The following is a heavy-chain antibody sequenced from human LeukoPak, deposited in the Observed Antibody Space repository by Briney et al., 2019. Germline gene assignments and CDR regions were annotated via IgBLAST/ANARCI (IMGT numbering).Heavy chain of an antibody. V-gene: IGHV1-69*04. CDR3: ARDAIRDGYNSDYYYGMDV. J-gene: IGHJ6*02. Sequence: ASVTVSCKASGGTFSSYAISWVRQAPGQGLEWMGRIIPILGIANYAQKFQGRVTITADKSTSTAYMELSSLRSEDTAVYYCARDAIRDGYNSDYYYGMDVWGQGTTVTVSS. CDR1: GGTFSSYA. CDR2: IIPILGIA. D-gene: IGHD5-24*01.